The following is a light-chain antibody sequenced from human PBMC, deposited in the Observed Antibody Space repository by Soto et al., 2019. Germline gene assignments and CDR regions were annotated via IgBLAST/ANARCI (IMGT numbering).Light chain of an antibody. CDR2: GAS. V-gene: IGKV3-20*01. Sequence: EIVLTQSPGTLSLSPGERATLSCRASQSVSNNYLAWYQQKPGQAPRLLIYGASSRATGIPDRFIGSGSGTDFTLTISRLEPEVFAVFFCQHYDSPPPTFGQGTKVEVK. J-gene: IGKJ1*01. CDR1: QSVSNNY. CDR3: QHYDSPPPT.